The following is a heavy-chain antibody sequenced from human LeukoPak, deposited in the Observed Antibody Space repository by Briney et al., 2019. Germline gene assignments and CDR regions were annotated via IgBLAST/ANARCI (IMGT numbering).Heavy chain of an antibody. J-gene: IGHJ6*04. CDR3: ARGNYGSWLSDYYYYYGMDV. CDR1: GGSFSGYY. Sequence: SETLSFTCAVYGGSFSGYYWSWIRQPPGKGLEWIGEINHSGSTNYNPSLKSRVTISVDTSKNQFSLKLSSVTAADTAVYYCARGNYGSWLSDYYYYYGMDVWGKGTTVTVSS. D-gene: IGHD3-10*01. V-gene: IGHV4-34*01. CDR2: INHSGST.